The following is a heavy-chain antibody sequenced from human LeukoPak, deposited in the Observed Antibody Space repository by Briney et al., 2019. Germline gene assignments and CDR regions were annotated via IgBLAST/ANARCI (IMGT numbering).Heavy chain of an antibody. D-gene: IGHD7-27*01. Sequence: PGGSLRLSCAASGFTFSSYWMHWVRQAPGKGLVWVSRVTSDGSSTNYADSVKGRFTISRDNAKNTLYLQMNSLSAEDTAVYYCARSLLGIADYWGQGTLVTVSS. CDR2: VTSDGSST. J-gene: IGHJ4*02. CDR3: ARSLLGIADY. CDR1: GFTFSSYW. V-gene: IGHV3-74*01.